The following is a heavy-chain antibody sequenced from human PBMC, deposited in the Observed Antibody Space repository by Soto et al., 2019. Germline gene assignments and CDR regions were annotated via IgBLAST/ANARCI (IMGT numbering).Heavy chain of an antibody. CDR1: GYTFTGYY. CDR2: MRPDSGGA. V-gene: IGHV1-2*02. Sequence: ASVKVSCKASGYTFTGYYLHWIRQAPGQGLQWMGWMRPDSGGANYAQKFQGSVSITRDTATSTFYMELSRLASDDTALYYCAPDPLKGVYDYCGQGTQVTVS. D-gene: IGHD3-16*01. CDR3: APDPLKGVYDY. J-gene: IGHJ4*02.